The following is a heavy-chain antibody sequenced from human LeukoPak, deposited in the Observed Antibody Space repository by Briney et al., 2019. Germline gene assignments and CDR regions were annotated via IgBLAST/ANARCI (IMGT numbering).Heavy chain of an antibody. Sequence: GGSLRLSCAASGFTVSSNYMIWVRQAPGRGLEWVSVIYNGGNTYYADSVKGRFTISRDNSKNTLYLQMNSLRADDTAVYYCASNTYYDFWSGHYYYYMDVWGKGTTVTVSS. V-gene: IGHV3-53*01. D-gene: IGHD3-3*01. CDR1: GFTVSSNY. CDR2: IYNGGNT. CDR3: ASNTYYDFWSGHYYYYMDV. J-gene: IGHJ6*03.